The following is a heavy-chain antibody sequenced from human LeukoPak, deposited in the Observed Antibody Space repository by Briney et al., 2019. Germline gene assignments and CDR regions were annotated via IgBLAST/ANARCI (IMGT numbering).Heavy chain of an antibody. Sequence: GGSLRLSCAASGFTFSSYSMNWVRQAPGKGLEWVSSISSSSSYIYYADSVKGRFTISRDNAKNSLYLQMNSLRAEDTAVYYCARVRDPQLLWFEELGEYYFDYWGQGTLVTVSS. J-gene: IGHJ4*02. CDR3: ARVRDPQLLWFEELGEYYFDY. V-gene: IGHV3-21*01. CDR2: ISSSSSYI. CDR1: GFTFSSYS. D-gene: IGHD3-10*01.